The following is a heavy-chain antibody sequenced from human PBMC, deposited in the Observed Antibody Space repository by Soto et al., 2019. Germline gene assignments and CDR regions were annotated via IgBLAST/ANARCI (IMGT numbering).Heavy chain of an antibody. D-gene: IGHD3-22*01. Sequence: VQLVESGGGLVQPGGSLTLSCAGTGFTFSTYWMHWVLQVPGKGLVWVSRVTTDGTNIGYSDSVTGRFSISRDNAKNTLYLQMPNLRAHDTSVYYCARGGVIVVGSDVWRQATTVTASS. CDR3: ARGGVIVVGSDV. CDR2: VTTDGTNI. CDR1: GFTFSTYW. V-gene: IGHV3-74*01. J-gene: IGHJ6*01.